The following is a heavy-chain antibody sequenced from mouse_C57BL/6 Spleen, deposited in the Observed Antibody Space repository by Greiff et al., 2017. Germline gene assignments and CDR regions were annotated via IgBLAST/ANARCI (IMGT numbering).Heavy chain of an antibody. J-gene: IGHJ2*01. CDR2: ISSGGSYT. V-gene: IGHV5-6*01. D-gene: IGHD1-1*01. CDR3: ARQGITTVVATFDY. Sequence: EVQGVESGGDLVKPGGSLKLSCAASGFTFSSYGMSWVRQTPDKRLEWVATISSGGSYTYYPDSVKGRFTISRDNAKNTLYLQMSSLKSEDTAMYYCARQGITTVVATFDYWGQGTTLTVSS. CDR1: GFTFSSYG.